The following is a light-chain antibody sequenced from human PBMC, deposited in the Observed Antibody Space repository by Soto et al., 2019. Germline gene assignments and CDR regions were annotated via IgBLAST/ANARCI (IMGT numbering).Light chain of an antibody. V-gene: IGLV2-11*01. CDR3: CVCAATYTFL. Sequence: QSALTQPRSVSGSPGQSVTISCTGTSSDVGGYTFVSWYQQHPGKAPKLIIYDVNKGPSGVPYRFSGSKSDNTASLTISGLQAEDEADYYCCVCAATYTFLFGGGTKLTVL. J-gene: IGLJ3*02. CDR1: SSDVGGYTF. CDR2: DVN.